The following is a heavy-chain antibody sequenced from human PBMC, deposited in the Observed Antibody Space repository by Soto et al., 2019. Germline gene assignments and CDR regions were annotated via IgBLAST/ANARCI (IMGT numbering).Heavy chain of an antibody. V-gene: IGHV4-4*07. D-gene: IGHD6-19*01. CDR2: IYTSGST. CDR3: ERDRREQWLLYNWFDP. Sequence: SESLSLTCTVSGGSISSYYWSWIRQPAGKGLERIGRIYTSGSTNYNPSLKSRVTMSVDTSKNQFSLKLSSVTAADTAVYYCERDRREQWLLYNWFDPWGQGTLVTVS. CDR1: GGSISSYY. J-gene: IGHJ5*02.